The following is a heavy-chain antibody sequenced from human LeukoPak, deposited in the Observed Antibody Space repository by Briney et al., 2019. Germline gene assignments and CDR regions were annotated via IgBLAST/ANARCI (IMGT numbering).Heavy chain of an antibody. D-gene: IGHD3-3*01. V-gene: IGHV4-31*03. Sequence: SETLSLTCTVSGDSISSGGYYWSWIRQHPGKGLEWIGYIYYSGSTYYNPALKSRVTISVDTSKNQFSLKLSSVTAADTAVYYCARGLYDFWSGYQYYFDYWGQGTLVAVS. CDR1: GDSISSGGYY. CDR2: IYYSGST. J-gene: IGHJ4*02. CDR3: ARGLYDFWSGYQYYFDY.